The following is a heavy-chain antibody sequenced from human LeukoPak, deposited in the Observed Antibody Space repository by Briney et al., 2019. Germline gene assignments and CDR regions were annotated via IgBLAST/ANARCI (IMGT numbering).Heavy chain of an antibody. J-gene: IGHJ3*02. CDR2: ISWNSGRI. D-gene: IGHD3-22*01. CDR1: GFTFSNYE. V-gene: IGHV3-9*01. CDR3: AQDINYDSSGSGAFDI. Sequence: PGGSLRLSCAASGFTFSNYEMNWVRQAPGKGLEWVSGISWNSGRIGYADSVKGRFTISRDNAKNSLYLQMNSLRTEDTALYYCAQDINYDSSGSGAFDIWGQGTMVTVSS.